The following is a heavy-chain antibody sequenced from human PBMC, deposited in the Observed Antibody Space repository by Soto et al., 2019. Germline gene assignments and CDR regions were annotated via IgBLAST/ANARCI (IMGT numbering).Heavy chain of an antibody. J-gene: IGHJ5*02. V-gene: IGHV1-18*01. CDR2: INVYNGNT. D-gene: IGHD3-10*02. Sequence: QVQLVQSGGEVKKPGASVKVSCKASGYTFTNYGISWVRQAPGQGLEWMGWINVYNGNTKSAQKVQGRVTMTTDISTRTSYMELRSSRSDASVVDYCAGGVCSVSYYNQYSWFDPWGQVTLFAVSS. CDR1: GYTFTNYG. CDR3: AGGVCSVSYYNQYSWFDP.